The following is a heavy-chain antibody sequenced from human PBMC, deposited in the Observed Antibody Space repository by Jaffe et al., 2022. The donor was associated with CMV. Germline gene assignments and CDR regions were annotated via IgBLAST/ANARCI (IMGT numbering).Heavy chain of an antibody. J-gene: IGHJ1*01. V-gene: IGHV2-5*01. D-gene: IGHD5-18*01. Sequence: QITLKESGPTLVKPTQTLTLTCTFSGFSLSTSGVGVGWIRQPPGKALEWLALIYWNDDKRYSPSLKSRLTITKDTSKNQVVLTMTNMDPVDTATYYCAQASLGYSYGPWYFQHWGQGTLVTVSS. CDR2: IYWNDDK. CDR1: GFSLSTSGVG. CDR3: AQASLGYSYGPWYFQH.